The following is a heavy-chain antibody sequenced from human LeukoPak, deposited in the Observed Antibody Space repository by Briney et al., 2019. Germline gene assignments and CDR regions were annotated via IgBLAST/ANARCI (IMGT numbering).Heavy chain of an antibody. CDR2: INHSGST. J-gene: IGHJ4*02. D-gene: IGHD5-18*01. Sequence: SETLSLTCAVYGGSFSGYYWSWIRQPPGKGLEWIGEINHSGSTNYNPSLKSRVTISVDTSKNQFSLKLSSVTAADTAVYYCARDLYSYNLDAEYWGQGTLVTVSS. CDR1: GGSFSGYY. V-gene: IGHV4-34*01. CDR3: ARDLYSYNLDAEY.